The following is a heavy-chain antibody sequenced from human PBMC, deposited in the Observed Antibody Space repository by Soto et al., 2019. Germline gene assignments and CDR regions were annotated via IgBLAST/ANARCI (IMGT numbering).Heavy chain of an antibody. CDR3: ARDLHFYYDSSGYYYDHYFDY. CDR1: GDSVSSNSAA. CDR2: TYYRSKWYN. J-gene: IGHJ4*02. Sequence: KQSQTLSLTCAISGDSVSSNSAAWNWIRQSPSRGLEWLGRTYYRSKWYNDYAVSVKSRITINPDTSKNQFSLQLNSVTPEDTAVYYCARDLHFYYDSSGYYYDHYFDYWGQGTLVTVSS. V-gene: IGHV6-1*01. D-gene: IGHD3-22*01.